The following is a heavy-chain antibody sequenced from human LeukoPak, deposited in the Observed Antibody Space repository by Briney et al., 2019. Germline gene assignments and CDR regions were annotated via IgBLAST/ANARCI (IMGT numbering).Heavy chain of an antibody. CDR3: ARDPLTMVRGAWDLPHYFDY. CDR2: IWYDGSNK. CDR1: GFTFSSYG. D-gene: IGHD3-10*01. J-gene: IGHJ4*02. Sequence: PGGSLRLSCAASGFTFSSYGMHWVRQAPGKGLEWVAVIWYDGSNKYYADSVKGRFTISRDNSKNTLYLQMNSLRAEDTAVYYCARDPLTMVRGAWDLPHYFDYWGQGTLVTVSS. V-gene: IGHV3-33*08.